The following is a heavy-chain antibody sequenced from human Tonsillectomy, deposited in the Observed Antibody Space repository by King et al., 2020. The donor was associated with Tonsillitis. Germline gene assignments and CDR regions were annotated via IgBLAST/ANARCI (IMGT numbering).Heavy chain of an antibody. CDR3: AREYSSSRYFDL. CDR1: GFTFSSYW. V-gene: IGHV3-74*01. D-gene: IGHD6-13*01. Sequence: VQLVESGGGLVQPGGSLRVSCAASGFTFSSYWMHWVRQAPGKGLVWVSRINSDGSTTTNADSVKGRFTISRDNAKNTLYLKMNSLRDEDTAVYYCAREYSSSRYFDLWGRGTLVTVSS. CDR2: INSDGSTT. J-gene: IGHJ2*01.